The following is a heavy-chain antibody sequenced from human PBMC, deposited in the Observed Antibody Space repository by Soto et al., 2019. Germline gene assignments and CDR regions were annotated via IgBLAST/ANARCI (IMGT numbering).Heavy chain of an antibody. Sequence: PGGSLRLSCAASGFIFRDYAMYWVRQAPGKGLEWVSVISGSDGTTFYADSVRGRVTSSRDNSRNMVYLQMISLRAEDTAVYYCAKVIGGSESYWGGSHYYYALDVWGQGTTVTVPS. D-gene: IGHD3-10*01. CDR2: ISGSDGTT. J-gene: IGHJ6*02. CDR1: GFIFRDYA. V-gene: IGHV3-23*01. CDR3: AKVIGGSESYWGGSHYYYALDV.